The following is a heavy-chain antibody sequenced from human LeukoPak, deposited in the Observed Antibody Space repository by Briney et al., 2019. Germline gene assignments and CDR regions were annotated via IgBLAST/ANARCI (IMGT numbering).Heavy chain of an antibody. CDR2: INHSGST. J-gene: IGHJ6*02. CDR1: GGSFSGYY. D-gene: IGHD1-26*01. V-gene: IGHV4-34*01. CDR3: ARSLGSPHYYYGMDV. Sequence: SETLSLTCAVYGGSFSGYYWSWIRQPPGKGLEWIGEINHSGSTNYNPSLKSRVTISVDTSKNQFSLKLSSVTAADTAVYYCARSLGSPHYYYGMDVWGQGTTVTVYS.